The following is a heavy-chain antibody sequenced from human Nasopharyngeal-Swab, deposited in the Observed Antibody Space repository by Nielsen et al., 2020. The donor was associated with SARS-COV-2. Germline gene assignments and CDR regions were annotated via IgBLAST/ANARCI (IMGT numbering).Heavy chain of an antibody. CDR1: GASISGGPYY. V-gene: IGHV4-61*02. D-gene: IGHD5-24*01. J-gene: IGHJ4*02. Sequence: SETLSLTCTVSGASISGGPYYWSWIRQPAGRGLEWVGRIYTDGSTNFNPSLKSRVTISVDTSKNRVSLKVTSVTAADTAVYYCASTSTDIATIAYFDYWGQGTLVTVSS. CDR3: ASTSTDIATIAYFDY. CDR2: IYTDGST.